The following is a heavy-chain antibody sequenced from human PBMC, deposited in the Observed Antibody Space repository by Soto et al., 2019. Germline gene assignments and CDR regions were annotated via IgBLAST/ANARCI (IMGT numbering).Heavy chain of an antibody. J-gene: IGHJ6*02. V-gene: IGHV1-69*06. CDR1: GGTFSDFA. Sequence: QVQLVQSGAEMRKPGSSLRVSCKASGGTFSDFAFSWVRQAPGQGLEWMGGIVPRFGSPNYAQKFGGRVTISADTSTSTGYREVSSQRFDDTAVYFCARDRIQLRLGKYSFNCMDVWGQGTTITVSS. D-gene: IGHD3-16*01. CDR2: IVPRFGSP. CDR3: ARDRIQLRLGKYSFNCMDV.